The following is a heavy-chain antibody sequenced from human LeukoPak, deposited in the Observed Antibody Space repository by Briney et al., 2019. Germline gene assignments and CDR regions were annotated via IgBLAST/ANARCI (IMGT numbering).Heavy chain of an antibody. CDR1: GGSISSGGYS. Sequence: SQTLSLTCAVSGGSISSGGYSWSWIRQPPGKGLEWIGCIYHSGSTYYNPSLKSRVTISVDRSKNQFSLKLSSVTAADTAVYYCARGGYCSSTSCYWVGWFDPWGQGTLVTVSS. CDR2: IYHSGST. J-gene: IGHJ5*02. V-gene: IGHV4-30-2*01. D-gene: IGHD2-2*01. CDR3: ARGGYCSSTSCYWVGWFDP.